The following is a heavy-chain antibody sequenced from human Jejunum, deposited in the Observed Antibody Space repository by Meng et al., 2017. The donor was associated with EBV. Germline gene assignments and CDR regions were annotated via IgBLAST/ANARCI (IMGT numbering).Heavy chain of an antibody. CDR3: ARDGGPSGSYAYWFDP. CDR1: GGSISSSNW. J-gene: IGHJ5*02. D-gene: IGHD1-26*01. Sequence: QLLLHGPGQGLVSPLWTLSLTLAVSGGSISSSNWWSWGRQPPGKGPWWIGEIFHIGTTNYNPTLKSRVTMSVDKSKNHFSLKLTSVTAADTAVYYCARDGGPSGSYAYWFDPWGQGTLVTVSS. V-gene: IGHV4-4*02. CDR2: IFHIGTT.